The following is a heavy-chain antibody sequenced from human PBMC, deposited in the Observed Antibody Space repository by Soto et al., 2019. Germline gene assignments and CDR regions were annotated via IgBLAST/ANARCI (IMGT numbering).Heavy chain of an antibody. CDR2: ITYSGDT. V-gene: IGHV4-34*01. CDR1: GGSLAGYY. Sequence: QVQLQQWGAGLWKPSETLSLTCGVYGGSLAGYYWTWIRQPPGKGLEWIGEITYSGDTQYNPSLKSRVTISVDTPKRQFSLKLGSVTAADTAIYYCASAGLYDMSTGFYHGRGYSDYWGQGTLVTVSS. J-gene: IGHJ4*02. D-gene: IGHD3-9*01. CDR3: ASAGLYDMSTGFYHGRGYSDY.